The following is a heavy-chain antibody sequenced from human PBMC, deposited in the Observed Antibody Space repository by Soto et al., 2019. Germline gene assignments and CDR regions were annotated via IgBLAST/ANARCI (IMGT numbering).Heavy chain of an antibody. J-gene: IGHJ6*02. CDR2: IWYDGSNK. CDR1: GFTFSSYG. D-gene: IGHD6-13*01. CDR3: ARSQGQLVRDLASSHCGTDV. Sequence: QVQLVESGGGVVQPGRSLRLSCAASGFTFSSYGMHWVRQAPGKGLEWVAVIWYDGSNKYYADSVKGRFTISRDNSKNPLYVQMNSLRAEDRAVYYCARSQGQLVRDLASSHCGTDVGGQGTTVPVS. V-gene: IGHV3-33*01.